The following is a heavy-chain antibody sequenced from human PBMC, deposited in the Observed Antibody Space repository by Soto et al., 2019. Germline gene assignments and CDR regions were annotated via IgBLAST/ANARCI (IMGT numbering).Heavy chain of an antibody. J-gene: IGHJ4*01. CDR2: LVPIFGTP. V-gene: IGHV1-69*01. CDR1: GDTFSSYA. CDR3: ARDRKNRDGYNYRLFD. Sequence: QVQLIQSGAEVKKPGSSVKVSCKSSGDTFSSYAISWVRQAPGQGLEWMGGLVPIFGTPRYAPRFQERVTMTADESTKTAYLELTSPASQDTAVYYCARDRKNRDGYNYRLFDWGQGTLVAVSS. D-gene: IGHD5-12*01.